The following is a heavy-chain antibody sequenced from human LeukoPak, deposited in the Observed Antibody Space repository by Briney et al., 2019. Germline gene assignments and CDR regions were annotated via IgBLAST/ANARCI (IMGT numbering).Heavy chain of an antibody. Sequence: SETLSLTCAVYGGSFSGYYWSWIRQPPGKGLEWIGEINHSGSNNYNPSLKSRVTISLDTSKNQFSLNLNSVTAADTAVYYCARSKEYYYDSSGYQPLFFFDYWGQGTLVTVSS. CDR2: INHSGSN. CDR1: GGSFSGYY. J-gene: IGHJ4*02. V-gene: IGHV4-34*01. CDR3: ARSKEYYYDSSGYQPLFFFDY. D-gene: IGHD3-22*01.